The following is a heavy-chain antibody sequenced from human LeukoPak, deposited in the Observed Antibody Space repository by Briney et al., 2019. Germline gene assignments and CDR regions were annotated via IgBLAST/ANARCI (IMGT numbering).Heavy chain of an antibody. V-gene: IGHV4-59*01. J-gene: IGHJ5*02. CDR1: GGSISSYY. CDR2: IHYSGST. D-gene: IGHD6-19*01. Sequence: KPSETLSLTCTVSGGSISSYYWSWIRHPPGKGLEWNGYIHYSGSTNYNPSLKSRVTISVDTSKNQFSLKLSSVTAADTAVYYCAREIFAYSSGWYWFDPWGQGTLVTVSS. CDR3: AREIFAYSSGWYWFDP.